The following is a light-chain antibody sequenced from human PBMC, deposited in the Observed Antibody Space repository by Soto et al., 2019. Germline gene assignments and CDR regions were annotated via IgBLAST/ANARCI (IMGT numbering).Light chain of an antibody. CDR2: AAS. CDR3: LQDNTYPFT. CDR1: QSISSD. V-gene: IGKV1-39*01. Sequence: THRLLSPSSLSASLGSQVTITCRASQSISSDLNWYQQKPGKAPKLLIYAASSLESGVPSRFSGSGSGTDFTLTISSLQPEDSATYYCLQDNTYPFTFGQGTKVDI. J-gene: IGKJ3*01.